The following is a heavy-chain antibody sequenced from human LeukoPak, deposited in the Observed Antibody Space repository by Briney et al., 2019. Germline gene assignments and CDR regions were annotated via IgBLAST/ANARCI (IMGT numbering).Heavy chain of an antibody. Sequence: GASVKVSCKASGYTFTSYYIHWVRQGPGQGLEWMGIINPSGGRTSYAQKFQGRVTMTRDMSTSTVYMELSSLRSEDTAVYYCARVAFLYYDSSQGAFDMWGQGTMVTVSS. CDR3: ARVAFLYYDSSQGAFDM. D-gene: IGHD3-22*01. V-gene: IGHV1-46*01. J-gene: IGHJ3*02. CDR1: GYTFTSYY. CDR2: INPSGGRT.